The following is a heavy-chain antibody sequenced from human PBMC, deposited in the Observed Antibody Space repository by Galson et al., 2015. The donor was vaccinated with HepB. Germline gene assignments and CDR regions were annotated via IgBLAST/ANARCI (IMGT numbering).Heavy chain of an antibody. CDR2: ISGSGGST. J-gene: IGHJ4*02. V-gene: IGHV3-23*01. D-gene: IGHD3-22*01. Sequence: SLRLSCAASGFTFSSYAMSWVRQAPGKGLEWVSAISGSGGSTYYADSVKGRFTISRDNSKNTLYLQMNSLRAEDTAVYYCAKGGVNYYDSSGYYLFDYWGQGTLFTVSS. CDR1: GFTFSSYA. CDR3: AKGGVNYYDSSGYYLFDY.